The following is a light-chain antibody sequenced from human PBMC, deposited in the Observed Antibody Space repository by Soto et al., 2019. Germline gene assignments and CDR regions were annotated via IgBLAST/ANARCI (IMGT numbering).Light chain of an antibody. CDR2: GAS. CDR1: QSVNSN. J-gene: IGKJ2*01. Sequence: EIVMTQSPATLSVSPGERAALSCRASQSVNSNFAWYQQKPGQAPRLLIYGASTRATDIPARFSGSGSGTELTLTISSLQSEDFAVYYCQQYNNWPYTFGQGTKLEIK. V-gene: IGKV3-15*01. CDR3: QQYNNWPYT.